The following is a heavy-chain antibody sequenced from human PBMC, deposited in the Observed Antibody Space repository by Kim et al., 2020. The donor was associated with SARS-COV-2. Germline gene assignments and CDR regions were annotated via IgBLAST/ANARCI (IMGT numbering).Heavy chain of an antibody. CDR1: GGSFSGYY. D-gene: IGHD3-3*01. CDR2: INHSGST. J-gene: IGHJ5*02. CDR3: ARGQYYDFWSGYYRGNWFDP. V-gene: IGHV4-34*01. Sequence: SETLSLTCAVYGGSFSGYYWSWIRQPPGKGLEWIGEINHSGSTNYNPSLKSRVTISVDTSKNQFSLKLSSVTAADTAVYYCARGQYYDFWSGYYRGNWFDPWGQGTLVTVSS.